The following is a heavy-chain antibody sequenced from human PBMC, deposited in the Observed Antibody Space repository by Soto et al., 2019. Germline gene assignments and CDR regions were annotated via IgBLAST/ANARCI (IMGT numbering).Heavy chain of an antibody. CDR3: ARPKDYDDCLDL. D-gene: IGHD3-22*01. Sequence: QVQLVLSGAEVKKPGASVKVSCKASGYAFTWFHIHWVRQAPGQRLEWMGWINAGNGNTKYSQKFQGRVTFTRDTSANTAYMELSSLISEDTAVYYCARPKDYDDCLDLWGQGTLVTVSS. CDR1: GYAFTWFH. J-gene: IGHJ4*02. V-gene: IGHV1-3*01. CDR2: INAGNGNT.